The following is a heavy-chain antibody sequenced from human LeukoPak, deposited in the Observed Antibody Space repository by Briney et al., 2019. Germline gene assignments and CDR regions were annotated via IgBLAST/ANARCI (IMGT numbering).Heavy chain of an antibody. CDR1: RFTFGSYW. CDR3: ARSSWFDT. J-gene: IGHJ5*02. CDR2: INPDGSST. Sequence: TGGSLRLSCAASRFTFGSYWMHWVRQPPGKGLVWVSRINPDGSSTSYADSVKGRFTISRDNAKNTLYLQMNSLRAEDTAVYYCARSSWFDTWGQGTLVTVSS. V-gene: IGHV3-74*01.